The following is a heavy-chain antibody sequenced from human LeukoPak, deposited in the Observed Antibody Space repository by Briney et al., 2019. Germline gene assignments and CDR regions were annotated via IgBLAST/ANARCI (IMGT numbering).Heavy chain of an antibody. J-gene: IGHJ5*02. Sequence: ASVNVSCKASGYTFTGYYMHWVRQAPGQGLEWMGWINPNSGGTNYAQKFQGRVTMTRDTSISTAYMELSRLRSDDTAVYYCARDRLDFWSGYYTSSDWFDPWGQGTLVTVSS. V-gene: IGHV1-2*02. CDR1: GYTFTGYY. D-gene: IGHD3-3*01. CDR3: ARDRLDFWSGYYTSSDWFDP. CDR2: INPNSGGT.